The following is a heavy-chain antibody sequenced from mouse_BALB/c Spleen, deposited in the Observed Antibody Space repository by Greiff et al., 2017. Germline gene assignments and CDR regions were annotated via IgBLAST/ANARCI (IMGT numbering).Heavy chain of an antibody. J-gene: IGHJ2*01. CDR1: GYTFTSYW. D-gene: IGHD2-2*01. CDR3: ARYGYPYYFDY. V-gene: IGHV1S81*02. Sequence: VQLQQPGAELVKPGASVKLSCKASGYTFTSYWMHWVKQRPGQGLEWIGEINPSNGRTNYNEKFKSKATLTVDKSSSTAYMQLSSLTSEDSAVYYCARYGYPYYFDYWGQGTTLTVSS. CDR2: INPSNGRT.